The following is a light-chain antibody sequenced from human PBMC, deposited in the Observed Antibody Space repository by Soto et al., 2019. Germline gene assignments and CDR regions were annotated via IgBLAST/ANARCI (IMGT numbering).Light chain of an antibody. CDR3: QQYNNWPPMT. V-gene: IGKV3-15*01. CDR2: GAS. CDR1: QSVSTN. J-gene: IGKJ1*01. Sequence: EIVLTQSPGTLSLSPGERPTLSCTSSQSVSTNSLAWYQQKPGQAPRLLIYGASTRATGIPARFSGSGSGTEFTLTISSLQSEDFAVYYCQQYNNWPPMTFGQGTKVDIK.